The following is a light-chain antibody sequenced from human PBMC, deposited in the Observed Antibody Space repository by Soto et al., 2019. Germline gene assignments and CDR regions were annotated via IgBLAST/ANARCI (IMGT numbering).Light chain of an antibody. CDR2: DAS. CDR3: QQYDSSPRT. CDR1: QSVSSY. J-gene: IGKJ1*01. Sequence: EIVLTQSPATLSLSPGERATLSCRASQSVSSYLAWYQQKPGQAPRLLIYDASNRATGIPARFSGSGSGTDFTLTISRLEPEDFAVYYCQQYDSSPRTFGQGTK. V-gene: IGKV3-11*01.